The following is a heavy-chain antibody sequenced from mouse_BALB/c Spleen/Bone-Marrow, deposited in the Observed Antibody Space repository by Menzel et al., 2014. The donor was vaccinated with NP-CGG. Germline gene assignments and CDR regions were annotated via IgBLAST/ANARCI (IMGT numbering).Heavy chain of an antibody. Sequence: QVQLQQSGPGLVAPSQSLSITCTVSGFSLTSYGVHWVRQPPGKGLEWLGVIWAGGSADYNSALMSRLSISKDKSKSQVFLKMNSLQTDDTAMYYCARDESGSCGDYWGQGTSVTVSS. V-gene: IGHV2-9*02. CDR2: IWAGGSA. D-gene: IGHD1-1*02. CDR3: ARDESGSCGDY. CDR1: GFSLTSYG. J-gene: IGHJ4*01.